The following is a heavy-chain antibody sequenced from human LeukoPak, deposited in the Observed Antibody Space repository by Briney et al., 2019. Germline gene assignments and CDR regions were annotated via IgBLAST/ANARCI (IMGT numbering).Heavy chain of an antibody. CDR3: ARRGDDYGLNY. Sequence: GGSLRLSCAASGFTFSGYPIHWVRQAPGKGLEWVAVISYDGSNKYYADSVKGRFTISRDNSKNTLYLQMNSLRAEDTAVYYCARRGDDYGLNYWGQGTLVTVSS. CDR1: GFTFSGYP. V-gene: IGHV3-30*04. J-gene: IGHJ4*02. D-gene: IGHD4-17*01. CDR2: ISYDGSNK.